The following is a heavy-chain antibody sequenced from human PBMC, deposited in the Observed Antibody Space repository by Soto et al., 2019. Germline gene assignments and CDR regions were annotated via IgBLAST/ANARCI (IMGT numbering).Heavy chain of an antibody. CDR3: ARGVGSGSYYNQYNWFDP. Sequence: ASVKVSCKASGYTFTSYAMHCVRQAPGQRLEWMGWINAGNGNTKYAQKVQGRVTMTTDTSTSTAYMELRSLRSDDTAVYYCARGVGSGSYYNQYNWFDPWGQGTLVTVSS. V-gene: IGHV1-3*01. J-gene: IGHJ5*02. D-gene: IGHD3-10*01. CDR2: INAGNGNT. CDR1: GYTFTSYA.